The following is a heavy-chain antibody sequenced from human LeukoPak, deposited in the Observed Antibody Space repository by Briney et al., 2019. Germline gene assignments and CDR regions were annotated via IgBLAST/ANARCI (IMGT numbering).Heavy chain of an antibody. J-gene: IGHJ5*02. CDR3: AHRPTTGKWFDP. D-gene: IGHD4-17*01. Sequence: ESGPTLVNPTQTLTLTCTFSGFSLSTPGVGVAWIRQPPGKALEWLTLIFSNDDKRYSPSLKNRLTITKDTSKNQVVLTMTNMDPVDTATYYCAHRPTTGKWFDPWGQGTLVTVSS. V-gene: IGHV2-5*01. CDR1: GFSLSTPGVG. CDR2: IFSNDDK.